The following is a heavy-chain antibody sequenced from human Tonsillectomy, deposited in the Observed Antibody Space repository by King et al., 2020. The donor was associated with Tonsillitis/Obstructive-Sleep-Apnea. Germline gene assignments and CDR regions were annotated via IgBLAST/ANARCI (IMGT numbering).Heavy chain of an antibody. J-gene: IGHJ4*02. CDR3: ATDSSGWYYFDY. Sequence: VQLVESGGGLIQPGGSLRLSCAASGFTASSNYMSWVRQAPGKGLEWVSVIYSGGRTDYADSVKGRFTISRDNSKNTLYLQMNSLRAEDTAVYYCATDSSGWYYFDYWGQGTLVTVSS. D-gene: IGHD6-19*01. CDR2: IYSGGRT. V-gene: IGHV3-53*01. CDR1: GFTASSNY.